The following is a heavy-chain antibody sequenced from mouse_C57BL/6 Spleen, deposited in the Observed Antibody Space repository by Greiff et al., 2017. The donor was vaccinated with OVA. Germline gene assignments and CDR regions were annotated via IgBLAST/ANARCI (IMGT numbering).Heavy chain of an antibody. J-gene: IGHJ2*01. D-gene: IGHD2-3*01. CDR2: IDPSDSET. V-gene: IGHV1-52*01. CDR3: ARCDGYYGDYFGY. Sequence: VQLQQPGAELVRPGSSVKLSCKASGYTFTSYWMHWVKQRPIQGLEWIGNIDPSDSETHYTQKFKDKATLTVDKSSSTAYMQLSSLTSEDSAVYYCARCDGYYGDYFGYWGQGTTLTVSS. CDR1: GYTFTSYW.